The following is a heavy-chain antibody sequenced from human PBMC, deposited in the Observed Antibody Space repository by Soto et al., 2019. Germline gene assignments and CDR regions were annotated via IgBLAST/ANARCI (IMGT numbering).Heavy chain of an antibody. Sequence: LSLTCRVSGGSISRYYWSWIRQPAGKGLEWIGRIYTSGSTNYNPSLKSRVAMSVDTSKNQFSLKLTSVTAADTALYYCAREDYYDTGYYVVWGQGTQGTVS. V-gene: IGHV4-4*07. CDR3: AREDYYDTGYYVV. J-gene: IGHJ4*02. CDR2: IYTSGST. CDR1: GGSISRYY. D-gene: IGHD3-9*01.